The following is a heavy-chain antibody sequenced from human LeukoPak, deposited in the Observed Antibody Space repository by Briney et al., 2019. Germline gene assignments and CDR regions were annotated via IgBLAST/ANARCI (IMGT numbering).Heavy chain of an antibody. CDR1: GGTFSSYT. CDR3: ARVKWELLTFDY. J-gene: IGHJ4*02. D-gene: IGHD1-26*01. V-gene: IGHV1-18*01. Sequence: ASVKVSCKASGGTFSSYTISWVRQAPGQGLEWMGWISAYNGNRNYAQKLQGRVTMTTDTPTSTAYMELRSLRSDDTAVYYCARVKWELLTFDYWGQGTLVTVSS. CDR2: ISAYNGNR.